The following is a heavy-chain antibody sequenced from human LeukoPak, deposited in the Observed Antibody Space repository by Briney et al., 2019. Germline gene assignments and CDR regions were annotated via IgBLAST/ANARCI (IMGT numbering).Heavy chain of an antibody. CDR2: ISYDGSNK. CDR3: AKGDDILTDY. Sequence: PGGSLRLSCAASGFTFSSYGMHWVRQAPGKGLEWVAVISYDGSNKYYADSVKGRFTISRDNSKNTLCLQMNGLRAEDTAVYYCAKGDDILTDYWGQGTLVTVSS. D-gene: IGHD3-9*01. J-gene: IGHJ4*02. V-gene: IGHV3-30*18. CDR1: GFTFSSYG.